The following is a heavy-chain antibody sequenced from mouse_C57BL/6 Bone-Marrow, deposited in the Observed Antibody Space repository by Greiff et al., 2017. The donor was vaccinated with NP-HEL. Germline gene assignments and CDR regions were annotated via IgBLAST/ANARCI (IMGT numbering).Heavy chain of an antibody. CDR3: ARDLKGAMDY. V-gene: IGHV5-16*01. Sequence: ESEGGLVQPGSSMKLSCTASGFTFSDYYMAWVRQVPEKGLEWVANINYDGSSTYYLDSLKSRFIISRDNAKNILYLQMSSLKSEDTATYYCARDLKGAMDYWGQGTSVTVSS. CDR1: GFTFSDYY. CDR2: INYDGSST. J-gene: IGHJ4*01.